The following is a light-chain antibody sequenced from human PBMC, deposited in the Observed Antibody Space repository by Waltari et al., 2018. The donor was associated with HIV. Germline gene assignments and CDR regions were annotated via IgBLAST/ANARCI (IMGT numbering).Light chain of an antibody. CDR3: QQYLRSPPT. CDR1: RSILYSSDIRNY. Sequence: DIVMTQSPDSLPVSLGERATINCTASRSILYSSDIRNYLAWYQQKPRRPPRLLISWASTRESGVPDRFSGSGSGTDFALTISRLQAEDVAVYHCQQYLRSPPTFGGGTKVEIK. CDR2: WAS. V-gene: IGKV4-1*01. J-gene: IGKJ4*01.